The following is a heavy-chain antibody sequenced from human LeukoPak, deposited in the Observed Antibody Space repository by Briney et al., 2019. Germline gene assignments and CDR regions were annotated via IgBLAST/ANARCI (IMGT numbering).Heavy chain of an antibody. D-gene: IGHD3-9*01. CDR1: GFTFSNYA. V-gene: IGHV3-23*01. Sequence: GAPLRLSCAASGFTFSNYAMSWLRQAPGKGLEWVSAINGSGGNTYYADSVKGRFTISRDNSKNTVFLQMNSLRAEDTAVYYCAKWGDYDVLTGYYVSDYWGQGTLVTVSS. CDR3: AKWGDYDVLTGYYVSDY. CDR2: INGSGGNT. J-gene: IGHJ4*02.